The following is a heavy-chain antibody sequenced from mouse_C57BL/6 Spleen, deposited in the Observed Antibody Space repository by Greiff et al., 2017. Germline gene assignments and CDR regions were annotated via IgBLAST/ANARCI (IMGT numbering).Heavy chain of an antibody. CDR1: GYTFTSYW. CDR2: IDPSDSET. J-gene: IGHJ1*03. Sequence: QVQLQQSGAELVRPGSSVKLSCKASGYTFTSYWMHWVKQRPIQGLEWIGNIDPSDSETHYNQKFKDKATLTVDKSSSTAYMQLSSLTSEDSAVYYCARGAVVAPYWYFDVWGTGTTVTVSS. D-gene: IGHD1-1*01. V-gene: IGHV1-52*01. CDR3: ARGAVVAPYWYFDV.